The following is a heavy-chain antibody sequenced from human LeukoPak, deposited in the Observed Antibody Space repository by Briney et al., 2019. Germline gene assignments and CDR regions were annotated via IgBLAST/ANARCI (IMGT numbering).Heavy chain of an antibody. CDR2: IYYSGST. J-gene: IGHJ5*02. Sequence: SETLSLTCTVSGGSISSGGYYWSWIRQHPGKGLEWIGYIYYSGSTYYNPSLKSRVTISVDTSKNQFSLKLSSVTAADTAVYYCARAYYDFWSGYYWFDPWGQGTLVTVSS. CDR1: GGSISSGGYY. V-gene: IGHV4-31*03. D-gene: IGHD3-3*01. CDR3: ARAYYDFWSGYYWFDP.